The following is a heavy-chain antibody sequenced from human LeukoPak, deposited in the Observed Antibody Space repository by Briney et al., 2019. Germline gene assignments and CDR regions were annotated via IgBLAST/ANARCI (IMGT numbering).Heavy chain of an antibody. Sequence: ASVKVSCKASGYTFTNYGISWVRQAPGQGLEWMGWINPNSGGTNYAQKFQGRVTMTRDTSISTAYMELSRLRSDDTAVYYCAREWGVVTAIADAFDIWGQGTMVTVSS. CDR2: INPNSGGT. D-gene: IGHD2-21*02. CDR1: GYTFTNYG. CDR3: AREWGVVTAIADAFDI. J-gene: IGHJ3*02. V-gene: IGHV1-2*02.